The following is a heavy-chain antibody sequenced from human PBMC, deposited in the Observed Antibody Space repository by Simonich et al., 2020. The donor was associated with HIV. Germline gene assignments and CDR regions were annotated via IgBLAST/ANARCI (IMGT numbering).Heavy chain of an antibody. CDR2: INHSGIT. V-gene: IGHV4-34*01. Sequence: QVQLQQWGAGLLKPSETLSLTCAVYGGSFRGYYWSDIRQPPGKGLEWIGEINHSGITNYKSSLNSRATISVDKSKNQFSLKLSSVTAADTAIYYCARRDRELILYFDYWGQGNLVTVSS. CDR3: ARRDRELILYFDY. J-gene: IGHJ4*02. CDR1: GGSFRGYY. D-gene: IGHD3-3*01.